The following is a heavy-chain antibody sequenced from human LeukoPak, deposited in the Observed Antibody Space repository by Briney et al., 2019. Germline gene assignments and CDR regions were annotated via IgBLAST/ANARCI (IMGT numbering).Heavy chain of an antibody. Sequence: PGGSLRLSCAASGFSFRNYWMSWARQPPGKGLEWMGEIYHSGSTNYNPSLKSRVTISVDTSKNQFSLKLSSVTAADTAVYYCARGPWIQLWRTNWFDPWGQGTLVTVSS. V-gene: IGHV4-4*02. J-gene: IGHJ5*02. D-gene: IGHD5-18*01. CDR1: GFSFRNYW. CDR2: IYHSGST. CDR3: ARGPWIQLWRTNWFDP.